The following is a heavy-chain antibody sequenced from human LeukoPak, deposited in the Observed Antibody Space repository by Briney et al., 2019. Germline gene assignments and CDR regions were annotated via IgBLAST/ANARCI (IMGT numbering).Heavy chain of an antibody. CDR3: ASHDYGDYGTFKY. J-gene: IGHJ4*02. Sequence: GESLKISCNGSGYTFINYCIGWVRQMPGKGLEWMGIIYPSDSDSRYSPSFRGQVTISADKSISTAYLQWSSLKASDTAMYYCASHDYGDYGTFKYWGQGTLVTVSS. D-gene: IGHD4-17*01. CDR2: IYPSDSDS. V-gene: IGHV5-51*01. CDR1: GYTFINYC.